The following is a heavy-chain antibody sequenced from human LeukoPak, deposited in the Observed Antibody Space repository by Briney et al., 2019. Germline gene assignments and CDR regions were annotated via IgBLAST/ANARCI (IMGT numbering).Heavy chain of an antibody. Sequence: SETLSLTCAVYGGSFSGYYWSWIRQPPGKGLEWIGEINHSGSTNYNPSLKSRVTISVDTSMNQFSLKLSSVTAADTAVYYCAREKYDFWSGYDAFDFWGQGTMVTVSS. D-gene: IGHD3-3*01. CDR2: INHSGST. V-gene: IGHV4-34*01. J-gene: IGHJ3*01. CDR1: GGSFSGYY. CDR3: AREKYDFWSGYDAFDF.